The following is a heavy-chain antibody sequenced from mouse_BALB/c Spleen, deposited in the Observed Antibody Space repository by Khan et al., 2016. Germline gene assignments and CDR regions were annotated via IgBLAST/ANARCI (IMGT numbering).Heavy chain of an antibody. CDR2: INPSTGYT. V-gene: IGHV1-7*01. CDR1: GYTFTSYW. Sequence: QVRLQQSGAELAKPGASVKMSCKASGYTFTSYWMHWVKQRPGQGLEWIGYINPSTGYTEYNQKFKDKATLTADKSSSTAYMQLSSLTSEDSAVYDCATGYYAMDYWGQGTAVTVSS. CDR3: ATGYYAMDY. J-gene: IGHJ4*01.